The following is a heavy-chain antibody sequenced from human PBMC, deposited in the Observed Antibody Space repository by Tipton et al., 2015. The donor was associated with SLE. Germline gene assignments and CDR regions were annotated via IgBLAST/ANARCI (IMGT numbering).Heavy chain of an antibody. CDR3: ARGDSAYDLPDY. CDR2: GYYIGST. V-gene: IGHV4-59*01. CDR1: DDSISNYY. J-gene: IGHJ4*02. D-gene: IGHD5-12*01. Sequence: TLSLTCTVSDDSISNYYWSWIRQSPGKGLEWIGYGYYIGSTNYNPSLKSRLTISVDTSKNQFSLRLSSVSAADTAMYYCARGDSAYDLPDYWGQGTLVTVSS.